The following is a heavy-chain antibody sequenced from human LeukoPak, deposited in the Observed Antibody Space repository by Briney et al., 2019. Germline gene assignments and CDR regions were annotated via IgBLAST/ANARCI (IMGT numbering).Heavy chain of an antibody. J-gene: IGHJ5*02. CDR3: ARDKGPPYSGYDRGAS. CDR2: ISSSSSYI. V-gene: IGHV3-21*01. Sequence: PGGSLRLSCAASGFTFSSYSMNWVRQAPGKGLEWVSSISSSSSYIYYADSVKGRFTISRDNAKNSLYLQMNSLRAEDTAVYYCARDKGPPYSGYDRGASWGQGTLVTVSS. CDR1: GFTFSSYS. D-gene: IGHD5-12*01.